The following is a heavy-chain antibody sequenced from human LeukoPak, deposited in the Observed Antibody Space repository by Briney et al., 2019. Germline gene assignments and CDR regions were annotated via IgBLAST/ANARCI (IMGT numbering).Heavy chain of an antibody. J-gene: IGHJ6*03. Sequence: SETLSLTCTVSGYSISNNFYWAWIRQSPGKGLEWIVSINHSWSTYYNPSLKSRVTISVDTSKNQFSLKLSSVTAADTAVYYCARGQKQWLAFYYYYYYMDVWGKGTTVTVSS. V-gene: IGHV4-38-2*02. D-gene: IGHD6-19*01. CDR2: INHSWST. CDR3: ARGQKQWLAFYYYYYYMDV. CDR1: GYSISNNFY.